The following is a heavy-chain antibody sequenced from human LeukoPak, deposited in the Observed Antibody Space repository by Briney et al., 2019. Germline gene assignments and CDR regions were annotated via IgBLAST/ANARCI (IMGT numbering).Heavy chain of an antibody. CDR2: ISGSGGSA. CDR3: ARDPEVGELLRGFYFDY. J-gene: IGHJ4*02. Sequence: PGGSLRLSCAASGFTFSSYAMSWVRQAPGKGLEWVSAISGSGGSAYYADSVKGRFTISRDNSKNTLYLQMNSLRAEDTAVYYCARDPEVGELLRGFYFDYWGQGTLVTVSS. V-gene: IGHV3-23*01. D-gene: IGHD1-26*01. CDR1: GFTFSSYA.